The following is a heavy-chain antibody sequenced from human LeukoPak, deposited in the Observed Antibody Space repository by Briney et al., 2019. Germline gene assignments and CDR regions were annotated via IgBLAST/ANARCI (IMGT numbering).Heavy chain of an antibody. V-gene: IGHV4-34*01. CDR1: GGSFSGYY. D-gene: IGHD6-13*01. J-gene: IGHJ5*02. Sequence: SETRSLTCAVYGGSFSGYYWSWIRQPPGKGLEWIGEINHSGSTNYNPSLKSRVTISVDTSKNQFSLKLSSVTAADTAVYYCARGPSSSWYRVFFWFDPWGQGTLVTVS. CDR3: ARGPSSSWYRVFFWFDP. CDR2: INHSGST.